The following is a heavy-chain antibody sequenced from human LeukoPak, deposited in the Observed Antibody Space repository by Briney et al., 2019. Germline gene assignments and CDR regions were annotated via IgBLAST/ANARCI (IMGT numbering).Heavy chain of an antibody. CDR3: ARRSVVPAAIEQNWFDP. CDR2: IYYSGST. CDR1: GGSISSYY. Sequence: SETLSLTCTVSGGSISSYYWSWIRQPPGKGLEWIGYIYYSGSTNFNPSLKSRVTISVDTPKNQFSLKLNSVTAADTAVYYCARRSVVPAAIEQNWFDPWGQGTLVTVSS. D-gene: IGHD2-2*02. V-gene: IGHV4-59*01. J-gene: IGHJ5*02.